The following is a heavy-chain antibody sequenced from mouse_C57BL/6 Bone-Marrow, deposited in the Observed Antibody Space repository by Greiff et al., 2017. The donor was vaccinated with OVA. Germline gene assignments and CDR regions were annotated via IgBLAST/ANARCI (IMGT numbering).Heavy chain of an antibody. CDR2: ISNRANGYTT. CDR1: GFTFTDYY. J-gene: IGHJ4*01. Sequence: EVMLVESGGGLVQPGGSLSLSCEASGFTFTDYYMSWVRQPTGKALEWLGFISNRANGYTTEYSAAVKGRFTISSDNYQSILYLQRNARRAEDSATDYCARYNESNYGYAMDYWGQGTSVTVSS. D-gene: IGHD2-5*01. V-gene: IGHV7-3*01. CDR3: ARYNESNYGYAMDY.